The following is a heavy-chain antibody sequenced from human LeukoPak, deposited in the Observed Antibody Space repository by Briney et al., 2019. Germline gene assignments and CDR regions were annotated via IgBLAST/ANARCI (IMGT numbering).Heavy chain of an antibody. CDR2: FDPEDGET. J-gene: IGHJ4*02. V-gene: IGHV1-24*01. D-gene: IGHD5-12*01. Sequence: ASVKVSCKVSGYTLTELSMHWVRQAPGKGLEWMGGFDPEDGETIYAQKFQGRVTMTTDTSTSTAYMELRSLRSDDTAVYYCARDSTQYSGYDFGYWGQGTLVTVSS. CDR3: ARDSTQYSGYDFGY. CDR1: GYTLTELS.